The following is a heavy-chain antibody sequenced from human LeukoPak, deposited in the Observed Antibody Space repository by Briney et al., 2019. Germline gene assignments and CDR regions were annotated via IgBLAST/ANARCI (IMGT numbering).Heavy chain of an antibody. D-gene: IGHD1-26*01. CDR3: ARDPTWIVGAITPPDY. J-gene: IGHJ4*02. Sequence: VASVKVSCKASGYTFTSYGISWVRQAPGQGLEWMGWISAYNGNTNYAQKLQGRVTMTTDTSTSTAYMELRSLRSDDTAVYYCARDPTWIVGAITPPDYWGQGTLVTVSS. V-gene: IGHV1-18*01. CDR2: ISAYNGNT. CDR1: GYTFTSYG.